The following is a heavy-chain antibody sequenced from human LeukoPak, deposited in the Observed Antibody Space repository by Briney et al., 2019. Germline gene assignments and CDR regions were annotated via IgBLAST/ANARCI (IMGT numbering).Heavy chain of an antibody. V-gene: IGHV1-18*01. D-gene: IGHD3-9*01. CDR3: ARGGDGDILTGLVFDY. CDR1: GYRFTSYG. Sequence: ASVKVSCKASGYRFTSYGISRVRQAPGQGLEWMGWISAYNDNTNYAQKLQGRVTMTTDTSTSTAYMELRSLRSDDTAVYYCARGGDGDILTGLVFDYWGQGTLVTVSS. J-gene: IGHJ4*02. CDR2: ISAYNDNT.